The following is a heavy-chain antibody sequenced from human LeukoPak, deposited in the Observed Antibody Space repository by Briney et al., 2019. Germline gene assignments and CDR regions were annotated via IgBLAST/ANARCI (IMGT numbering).Heavy chain of an antibody. Sequence: PSETLSLTCAVYGGSFSGYYWSWIRQPPGKGLEWIGEINHSGSTNYNPSLKSRVTISVDTSKNQFSLKLSSVTAADTAVYYCARVVVVITKGYYYYMDVWGKGTTVTISS. CDR2: INHSGST. V-gene: IGHV4-34*01. J-gene: IGHJ6*03. CDR3: ARVVVVITKGYYYYMDV. CDR1: GGSFSGYY. D-gene: IGHD3-22*01.